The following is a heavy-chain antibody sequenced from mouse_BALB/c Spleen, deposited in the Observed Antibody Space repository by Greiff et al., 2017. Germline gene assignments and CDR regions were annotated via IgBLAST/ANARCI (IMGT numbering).Heavy chain of an antibody. J-gene: IGHJ3*01. Sequence: VQLQQSGAELVKPGASVKLSCTASGFNIKDTYMHWVKQRPEQGLEWIGRIDPANGNTKYDPKFQGKATITADTSSNTAYLQLSSLTSEDTAVYYCARSGYGYAWFADWGQGTLVTVSA. CDR3: ARSGYGYAWFAD. CDR2: IDPANGNT. D-gene: IGHD2-2*01. V-gene: IGHV14-3*02. CDR1: GFNIKDTY.